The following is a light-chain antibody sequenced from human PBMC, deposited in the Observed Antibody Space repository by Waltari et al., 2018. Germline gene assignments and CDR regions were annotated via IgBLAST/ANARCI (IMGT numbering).Light chain of an antibody. CDR2: STY. CDR1: QTVSTIA. Sequence: IVLTQSPGTPSLSPGDRATLSCRASQTVSTIALSWYQQKPGQAPRVLIYSTYNRATGIPDRFSGSGSGTDFTLTINRLAPEDFAMYYCQQYDGIVVTFGGGTKVEI. CDR3: QQYDGIVVT. V-gene: IGKV3-20*01. J-gene: IGKJ4*01.